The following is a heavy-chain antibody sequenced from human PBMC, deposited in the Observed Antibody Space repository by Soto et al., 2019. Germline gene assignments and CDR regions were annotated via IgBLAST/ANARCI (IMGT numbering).Heavy chain of an antibody. D-gene: IGHD3-22*01. V-gene: IGHV3-33*01. CDR3: ARVSMIVDLWGWFDP. J-gene: IGHJ5*02. CDR1: GFTFSSYG. CDR2: IWYDGSNK. Sequence: QVQLVESGGGVVQPGRSLRLSCVASGFTFSSYGMHWVRQAPGKGLEWVAVIWYDGSNKYYADSVKGRFTISRDNSKNTLYLQMNSLRAEDTAVYYCARVSMIVDLWGWFDPWGQGTLVTVSS.